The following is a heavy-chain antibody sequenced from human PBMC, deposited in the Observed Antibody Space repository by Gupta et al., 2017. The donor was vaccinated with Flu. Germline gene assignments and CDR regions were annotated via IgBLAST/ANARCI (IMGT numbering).Heavy chain of an antibody. CDR1: GVSISRSSYY. CDR3: ARKPGSASYYLDY. D-gene: IGHD3-10*01. J-gene: IGHJ4*02. CDR2: ISNTGNT. V-gene: IGHV4-39*01. Sequence: QLQLQESGPGLVEPSETLSLTSTVSGVSISRSSYYWGWIRQPPGKGLEWIGSISNTGNTYYNPSLKSRVTISVDTSKSQFSLKLSSVTAADTAVHYCARKPGSASYYLDYWGQGTLVTVSS.